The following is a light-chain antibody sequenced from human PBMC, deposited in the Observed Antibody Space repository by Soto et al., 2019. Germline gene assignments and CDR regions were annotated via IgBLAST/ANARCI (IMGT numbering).Light chain of an antibody. CDR1: QTIRSY. CDR3: QQSYSTPPE. J-gene: IGKJ4*02. Sequence: DIQMTQSPSSLSASVGDRVNITCRSSQTIRSYLNWFQQRPGKAPNLLIYAASTLASGVPSRFSGSGSGTEFTLTISSLQPEDFATYFCQQSYSTPPEFGGGTKVEI. V-gene: IGKV1-39*01. CDR2: AAS.